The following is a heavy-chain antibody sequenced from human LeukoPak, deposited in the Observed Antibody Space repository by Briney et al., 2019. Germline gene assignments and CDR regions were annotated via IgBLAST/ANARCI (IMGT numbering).Heavy chain of an antibody. D-gene: IGHD3-22*01. V-gene: IGHV1-18*01. Sequence: ASVMVSCKASGYTFNRYGISWVRQAPGQGPEWMGWISCYNGDKRFEQKFQGRFTMTTDASASRAYMELRSLTSDDTAVYYCARDFSNTSGFKVVIDYWGQGTSVTVSS. CDR1: GYTFNRYG. CDR3: ARDFSNTSGFKVVIDY. CDR2: ISCYNGDK. J-gene: IGHJ4*02.